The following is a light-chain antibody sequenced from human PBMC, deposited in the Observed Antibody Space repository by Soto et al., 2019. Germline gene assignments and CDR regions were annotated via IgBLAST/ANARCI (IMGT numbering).Light chain of an antibody. Sequence: ALAQPSSVSGSPGQSITISCTGTSTDVGGYNYVSWYQHHPGKGPKLIIYEVSNRPSGVSDRFSGSKSGNKASLIISNLEAEDESDYYCGSYTGTDTPFVFGTGTKVTVL. CDR2: EVS. J-gene: IGLJ1*01. CDR3: GSYTGTDTPFV. CDR1: STDVGGYNY. V-gene: IGLV2-14*01.